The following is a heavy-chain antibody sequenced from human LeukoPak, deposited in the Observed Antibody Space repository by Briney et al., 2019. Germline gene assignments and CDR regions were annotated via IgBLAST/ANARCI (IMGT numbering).Heavy chain of an antibody. CDR2: IIPILGIA. Sequence: ASVKVSCKASGGTFSSYAISWVRQAPGQGLEWMGRIIPILGIANYAQKFQGRVTITADKSTSTAYMELSSLRSEDTAVYYCARRLYSSSWSYAFDIWGQGTMVTVSS. D-gene: IGHD6-13*01. CDR3: ARRLYSSSWSYAFDI. CDR1: GGTFSSYA. J-gene: IGHJ3*02. V-gene: IGHV1-69*04.